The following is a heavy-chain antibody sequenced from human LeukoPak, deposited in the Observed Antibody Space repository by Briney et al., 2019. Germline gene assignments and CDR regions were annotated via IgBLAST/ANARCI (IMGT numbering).Heavy chain of an antibody. Sequence: SETLSLTCTVSGGSISTYYWSWIRQPAGKGLEWIGRIYTSGSTNYNPSLKSRVTMSVDTSKNQFSLKLSSVTAADTAVYYCARDRSGGYYDYFDYWGQGTLVTVSS. D-gene: IGHD1-26*01. J-gene: IGHJ4*02. CDR2: IYTSGST. CDR3: ARDRSGGYYDYFDY. V-gene: IGHV4-4*07. CDR1: GGSISTYY.